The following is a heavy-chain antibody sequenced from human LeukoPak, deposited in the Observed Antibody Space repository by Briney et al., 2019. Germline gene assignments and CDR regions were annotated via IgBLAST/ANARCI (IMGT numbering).Heavy chain of an antibody. CDR2: IDPGDSFT. J-gene: IGHJ4*02. CDR3: ARDGGGVSSWVSH. D-gene: IGHD2-8*02. Sequence: GESLRISCKGSGYSFSSYWISWVRQMPGKGLEWMGRIDPGDSFTKYRPSLEGRVTISADKSLSTVHLQWSSLKASDTAIYYCARDGGGVSSWVSHWGQGTLVTVSS. V-gene: IGHV5-10-1*01. CDR1: GYSFSSYW.